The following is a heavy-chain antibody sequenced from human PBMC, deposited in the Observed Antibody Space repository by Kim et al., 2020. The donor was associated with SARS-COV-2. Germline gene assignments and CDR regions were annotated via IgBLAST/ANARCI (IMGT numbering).Heavy chain of an antibody. CDR1: GFTFSSYG. J-gene: IGHJ4*01. CDR2: ISYDGSNK. CDR3: AKDTRGYSYDPKLHYFD. V-gene: IGHV3-30*18. Sequence: GGSLRLSCAASGFTFSSYGMHWVRQAPGKGLEWVAVISYDGSNKYYADSVKGRFTISRDNSKNTLYLQMNSLRAEDTAVYYCAKDTRGYSYDPKLHYFD. D-gene: IGHD5-18*01.